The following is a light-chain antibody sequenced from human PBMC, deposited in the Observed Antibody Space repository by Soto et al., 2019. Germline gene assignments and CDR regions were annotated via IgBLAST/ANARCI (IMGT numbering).Light chain of an antibody. Sequence: DIQMTQSPSSLSASVGDRVTITCRAGQSSSNYLNWYQQKPGKAPKLLIFAASSLQSGVPSRFSGSRSGTAFTLTISSLHPEDSATYYCQQSYSTPYTFGQGTKLEIK. J-gene: IGKJ2*01. CDR3: QQSYSTPYT. CDR1: QSSSNY. V-gene: IGKV1-39*01. CDR2: AAS.